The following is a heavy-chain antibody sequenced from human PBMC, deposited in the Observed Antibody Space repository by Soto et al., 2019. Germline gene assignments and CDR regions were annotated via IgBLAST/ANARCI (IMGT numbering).Heavy chain of an antibody. CDR2: ISYDGSNK. J-gene: IGHJ4*02. V-gene: IGHV3-30*18. CDR3: AKSLYAVAGDY. D-gene: IGHD6-19*01. Sequence: QVQLVESGGGVVQPGRSLRLSCAASGFTFSSYGMHWVRQAPGKGLEWVAVISYDGSNKYYADSVKGRFTISRDNSKNTLYLQMNSLRAEDTAVYYCAKSLYAVAGDYWGQGTLVTVSS. CDR1: GFTFSSYG.